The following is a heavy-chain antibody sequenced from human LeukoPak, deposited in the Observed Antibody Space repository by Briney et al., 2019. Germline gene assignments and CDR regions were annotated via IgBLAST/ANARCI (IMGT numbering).Heavy chain of an antibody. CDR2: INHSGST. V-gene: IGHV4-34*01. D-gene: IGHD2-15*01. J-gene: IGHJ5*02. CDR3: ARVGLLQTPDP. Sequence: PSETLSLTCAVYGGSFSGYYWSWIRQPPGKGLEWIGEINHSGSTNYNPSLKSRVTVSVDKSKNQFSLKLSSVTAADTAVYYCARVGLLQTPDPWGQGTLVTVSS. CDR1: GGSFSGYY.